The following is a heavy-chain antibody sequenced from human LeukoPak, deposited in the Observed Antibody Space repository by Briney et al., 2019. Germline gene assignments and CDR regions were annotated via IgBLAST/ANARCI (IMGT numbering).Heavy chain of an antibody. D-gene: IGHD5-24*01. CDR1: SGSISSYY. CDR2: VYYSGSA. J-gene: IGHJ3*02. V-gene: IGHV4-59*08. CDR3: ARVGYNAFDI. Sequence: SETLSLTCTVSSGSISSYYWSWIRQPPGKGLEWIGYVYYSGSANYNPSLKSRVTISVDTSKNQFSLKLSSVTAADTAVYYCARVGYNAFDIWGQGTMVTVSS.